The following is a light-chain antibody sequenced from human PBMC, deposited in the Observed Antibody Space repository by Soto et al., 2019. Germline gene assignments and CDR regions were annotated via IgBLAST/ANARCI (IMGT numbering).Light chain of an antibody. CDR2: EVS. CDR1: SSDVGDYNY. CDR3: NSYTSSSTLMV. Sequence: QSALTQPASVSGSPGQSITISCTGTSSDVGDYNYVSWYQQHPGKAPKLMIYEVSNRPSGVSNRFSGSKSGNTASLTISGLQAEDDDDYYCNSYTSSSTLMVFGGGTKLTVL. J-gene: IGLJ2*01. V-gene: IGLV2-14*01.